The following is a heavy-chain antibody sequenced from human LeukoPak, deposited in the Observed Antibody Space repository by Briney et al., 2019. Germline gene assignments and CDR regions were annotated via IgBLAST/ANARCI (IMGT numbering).Heavy chain of an antibody. CDR1: GFPFSSYE. V-gene: IGHV3-48*03. J-gene: IGHJ4*02. CDR3: ARESNGDGFDPDY. Sequence: GGSLRLSCAASGFPFSSYEMNWVRQAPGKGLEWVSYISSSGSTIYYADSVKGRFTISRDNAKNSLYLQMNSLRAEDTAVYYCARESNGDGFDPDYWGQGTLVTVSS. D-gene: IGHD7-27*01. CDR2: ISSSGSTI.